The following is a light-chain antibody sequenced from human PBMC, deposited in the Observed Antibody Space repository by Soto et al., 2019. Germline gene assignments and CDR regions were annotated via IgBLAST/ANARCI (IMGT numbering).Light chain of an antibody. J-gene: IGLJ2*01. CDR3: CSYAGSSTYVV. V-gene: IGLV2-23*01. Sequence: QSALTQPASVSGSPGQSITISCTGSSSDVGTYNLVSWYQQHPGKAPTLIISEGNKRPSGVSTRFSGSKSGNTASLTISGLQPEDEADYFCCSYAGSSTYVVFGGGTKVTVL. CDR2: EGN. CDR1: SSDVGTYNL.